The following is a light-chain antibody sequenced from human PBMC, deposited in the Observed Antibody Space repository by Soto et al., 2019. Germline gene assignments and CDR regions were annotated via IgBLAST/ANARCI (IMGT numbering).Light chain of an antibody. V-gene: IGKV3-20*01. Sequence: EIVMTQSPATLSVSPGERATLSCRASQSVGSNLAWYQQKPGQAPRLLIYAASSRATGIPDRFSGSGSGTDFTLTISRLEPEDFAVYYCQQYGSSLITFGQGTRLEIK. CDR3: QQYGSSLIT. CDR1: QSVGSN. J-gene: IGKJ5*01. CDR2: AAS.